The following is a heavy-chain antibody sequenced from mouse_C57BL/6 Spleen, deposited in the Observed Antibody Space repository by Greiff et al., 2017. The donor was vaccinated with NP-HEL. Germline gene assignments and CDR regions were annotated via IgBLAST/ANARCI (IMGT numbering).Heavy chain of an antibody. D-gene: IGHD2-4*01. Sequence: EVQGVESGGGLVKPGGSLKLSCAASGFTFSDYGMHWVRQAPEKGLEWVAYISSGSSTIYYADTVKGRFTISRDNAKNTLFLQMTILRSEDTAMYYCARDYDYDGGYFDVWGKGTTVTVSS. CDR3: ARDYDYDGGYFDV. J-gene: IGHJ1*03. V-gene: IGHV5-17*01. CDR1: GFTFSDYG. CDR2: ISSGSSTI.